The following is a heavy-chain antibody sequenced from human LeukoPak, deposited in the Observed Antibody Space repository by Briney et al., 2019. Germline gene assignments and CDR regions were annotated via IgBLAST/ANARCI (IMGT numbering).Heavy chain of an antibody. D-gene: IGHD3-22*01. CDR3: AKDRRQWLLLFH. CDR2: IRYDGSNK. V-gene: IGHV3-30*02. Sequence: GGSLRLSCAASRFTFSSYGMHWVRQAPGKGLEWVAFIRYDGSNKYYADSVKGRFTISRDNSKNTLYLQMNSLRAEDTAVYYCAKDRRQWLLLFHWGQGTLVTVSS. CDR1: RFTFSSYG. J-gene: IGHJ4*02.